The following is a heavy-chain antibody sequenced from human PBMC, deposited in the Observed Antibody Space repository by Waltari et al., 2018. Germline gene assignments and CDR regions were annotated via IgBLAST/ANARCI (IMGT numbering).Heavy chain of an antibody. CDR3: AKELRLVPAAKSSYYYMDV. D-gene: IGHD2-2*01. J-gene: IGHJ6*03. CDR1: GFTFSSYG. Sequence: QVQLVESGGGVVKPGGSLRLSCAASGFTFSSYGMHWVRQAPGKGGEWVAFIRYDGSNKYYADSVKGRFTISRDNSKNTLYLQMNSLRAEDTAVYYCAKELRLVPAAKSSYYYMDVWGKGTTVTVSS. V-gene: IGHV3-30*02. CDR2: IRYDGSNK.